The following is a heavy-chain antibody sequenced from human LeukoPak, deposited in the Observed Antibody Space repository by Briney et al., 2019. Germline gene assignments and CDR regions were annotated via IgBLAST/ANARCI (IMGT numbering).Heavy chain of an antibody. CDR3: AREGYYYDSSGYTAGAFDI. CDR2: ISSSGSTI. V-gene: IGHV3-48*03. Sequence: GGSLRLSCAASGFTFSSYAMSWVRQAPGKGREWVSYISSSGSTIYYADSVKGRFTISRDNAKNSLYLQMNSLRAEDTAVYYCAREGYYYDSSGYTAGAFDIWGQGTMVTVSS. J-gene: IGHJ3*02. CDR1: GFTFSSYA. D-gene: IGHD3-22*01.